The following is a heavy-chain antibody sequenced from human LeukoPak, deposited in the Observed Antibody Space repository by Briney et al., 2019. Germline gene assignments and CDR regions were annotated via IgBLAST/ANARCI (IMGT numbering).Heavy chain of an antibody. Sequence: GGSLRLSCAASGFTFSSYGMHWVRQAPGKGLEWVAFIRYDGSNKYYADSVKGRFTISRDNSKNTLYLQMNSLRAEDTAVYYCARDPYSGSYSDYFYYYKDVWGKGTTVTVSS. J-gene: IGHJ6*03. CDR1: GFTFSSYG. CDR2: IRYDGSNK. D-gene: IGHD1-26*01. CDR3: ARDPYSGSYSDYFYYYKDV. V-gene: IGHV3-30*02.